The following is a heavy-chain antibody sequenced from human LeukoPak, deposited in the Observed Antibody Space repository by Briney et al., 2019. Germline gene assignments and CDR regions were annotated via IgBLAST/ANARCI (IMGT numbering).Heavy chain of an antibody. D-gene: IGHD1-26*01. J-gene: IGHJ4*02. Sequence: PGGSLRLSCAASGFTFSSYGMHWVRQPPGKGLEWVAVISYDGSNKYYADSVKGRFTISRDSSKNTLYQQMNSLRAEDTAVYYCAKAFLSGVRASRGSDYWGQGTLVTVSS. CDR1: GFTFSSYG. V-gene: IGHV3-30*18. CDR2: ISYDGSNK. CDR3: AKAFLSGVRASRGSDY.